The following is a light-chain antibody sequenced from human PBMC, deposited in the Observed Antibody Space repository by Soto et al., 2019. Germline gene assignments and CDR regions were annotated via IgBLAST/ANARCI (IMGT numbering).Light chain of an antibody. CDR3: CSYAGSPYV. J-gene: IGLJ1*01. CDR2: DVT. CDR1: SIDVGSFNY. Sequence: QSALTQPRSVSGSPGQSVTISCTGTSIDVGSFNYVSWYQQHPDKAPKLMIYDVTKRPSGVPDRFSGSKSGNTASLTISGLQAEDEADYYCCSYAGSPYVFGTGTKVTVL. V-gene: IGLV2-11*01.